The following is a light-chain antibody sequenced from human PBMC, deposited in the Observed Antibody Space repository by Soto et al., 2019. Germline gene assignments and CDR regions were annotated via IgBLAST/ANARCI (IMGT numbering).Light chain of an antibody. Sequence: DIQLTQSPSFLSASVGDRVTVSCRASQDISTSLAWFQQKAGKVPQLLVYPASTLQDGVPSRFSGSGSGTYFTLTINNLQAEDFATYYCQHLRNYPCSVGQGTKVDIK. CDR1: QDISTS. CDR2: PAS. CDR3: QHLRNYPCS. J-gene: IGKJ2*04. V-gene: IGKV1-9*01.